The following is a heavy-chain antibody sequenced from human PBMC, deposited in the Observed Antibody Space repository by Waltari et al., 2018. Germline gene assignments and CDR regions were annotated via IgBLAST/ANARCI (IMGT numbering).Heavy chain of an antibody. J-gene: IGHJ4*02. CDR1: GYSISSGYY. CDR3: ARLGDSSGYLVY. V-gene: IGHV4-38-2*01. Sequence: QVQLQESGPGLVKPSETLSLTCAVSGYSISSGYYWGWIRQPPGKGLEWIGSIYHSGSTVYNPSLKSRVTISVDTSKNQFSLKLSSVTAADTAVYYCARLGDSSGYLVYWGQGTLVTVSS. CDR2: IYHSGST. D-gene: IGHD3-22*01.